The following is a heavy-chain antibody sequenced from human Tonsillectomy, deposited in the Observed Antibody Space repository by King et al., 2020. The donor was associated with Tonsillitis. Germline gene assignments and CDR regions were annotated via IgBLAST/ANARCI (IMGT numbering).Heavy chain of an antibody. CDR3: ATVPPAYPTLYSFDY. CDR2: ISGSGGST. V-gene: IGHV3-23*04. J-gene: IGHJ4*02. Sequence: VQLVESGGGLVQPGGSLRLSCAASGFTFSSYAMSWVRQAPGKGLEWVSAISGSGGSTYYADSVKGRFTISRDNSKNTLYLQMDSLRAEDTAVDYCATVPPAYPTLYSFDYWGQGTLVTVSS. CDR1: GFTFSSYA.